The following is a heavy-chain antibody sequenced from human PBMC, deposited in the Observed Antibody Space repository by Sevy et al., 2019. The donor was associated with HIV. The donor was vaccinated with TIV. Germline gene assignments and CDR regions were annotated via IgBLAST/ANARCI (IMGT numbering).Heavy chain of an antibody. CDR2: INPKSGAT. J-gene: IGHJ6*02. Sequence: ASVKVSCKASGYTFTDTGYYVHWVRQAPGQGLEWMGWINPKSGATNYAQKFQGRVTMTRDTSVSTANMELSRLRSDDTAVYYCARESYDFWTGPVDYVYGMDVWGQGTTVTVSS. CDR3: ARESYDFWTGPVDYVYGMDV. D-gene: IGHD3-3*01. CDR1: GYTFTDTGYY. V-gene: IGHV1-2*02.